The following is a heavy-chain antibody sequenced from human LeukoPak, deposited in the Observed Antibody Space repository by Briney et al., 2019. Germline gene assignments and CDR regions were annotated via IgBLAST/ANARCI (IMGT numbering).Heavy chain of an antibody. D-gene: IGHD1-26*01. CDR2: IYYSGST. Sequence: KPSETLSLTCTVSGGSISSSSYYWGWIRQPPGKGLEWIGSIYYSGSTYYNPSLKSRVTISVDTSKNQFSLKLSSMTAADTAVYYCARQGQRILGAIVYWGQGSLVTVSS. V-gene: IGHV4-39*01. CDR3: ARQGQRILGAIVY. CDR1: GGSISSSSYY. J-gene: IGHJ4*02.